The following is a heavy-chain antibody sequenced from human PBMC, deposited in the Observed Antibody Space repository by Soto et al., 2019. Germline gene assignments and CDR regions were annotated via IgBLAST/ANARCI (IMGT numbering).Heavy chain of an antibody. CDR1: GYTFTSYA. D-gene: IGHD6-19*01. J-gene: IGHJ4*02. CDR3: ARVIGGWYYFDY. CDR2: INAGNGNT. V-gene: IGHV1-3*01. Sequence: QVQLVQSGAEVKKPGASGKVSCKASGYTFTSYAMHWVRQAPGQRLEWMGWINAGNGNTKYSQKFQGRVTITRDTSASTAYMELSSLRSEDTAVYYCARVIGGWYYFDYWGQGTLVTVSS.